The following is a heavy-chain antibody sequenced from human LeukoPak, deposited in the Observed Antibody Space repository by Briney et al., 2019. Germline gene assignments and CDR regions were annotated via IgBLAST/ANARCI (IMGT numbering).Heavy chain of an antibody. CDR2: IRYGGST. V-gene: IGHV4-30-4*01. CDR1: GYSISSGGNY. CDR3: ARAAAVTNSWYYFDY. D-gene: IGHD2/OR15-2a*01. Sequence: KPSESLSLTCTVSGYSISSGGNYWAWIRQPQGKGLEGVGYIRYGGSTYYNPSLKSRVIISVDMSNNQFSLSLNSLSAADSAVYYCARAAAVTNSWYYFDYWGQGTLVTVSS. J-gene: IGHJ4*02.